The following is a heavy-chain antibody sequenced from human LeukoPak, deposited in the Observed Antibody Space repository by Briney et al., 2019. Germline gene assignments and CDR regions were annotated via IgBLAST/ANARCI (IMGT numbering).Heavy chain of an antibody. J-gene: IGHJ3*01. Sequence: SETLSLTCAVSGGSISVNTYYCAWIRQPPGSGLEWIGSVHYSGRTDYNPSLKSRVTISVDTSKNQLSLSLNSVTAADTAVYYCARHGPVVTATDAFDLWGQGTMVTVSS. CDR3: ARHGPVVTATDAFDL. CDR2: VHYSGRT. D-gene: IGHD2-21*02. V-gene: IGHV4-39*01. CDR1: GGSISVNTYY.